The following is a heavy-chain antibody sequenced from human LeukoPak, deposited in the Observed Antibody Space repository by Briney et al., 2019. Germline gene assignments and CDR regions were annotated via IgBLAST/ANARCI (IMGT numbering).Heavy chain of an antibody. D-gene: IGHD3-9*01. CDR1: GFSFSTYA. J-gene: IGHJ6*04. V-gene: IGHV3-33*01. Sequence: PGRSLRLSCAASGFSFSTYAMHWVRQAPGKGLEWVALIWHDASHTFYTDSAKGRFTISRDNSKNTVYLQMNSLGGEDTAVYYCARGALAYDILTGPPLSPWGKGTTVTVSS. CDR2: IWHDASHT. CDR3: ARGALAYDILTGPPLSP.